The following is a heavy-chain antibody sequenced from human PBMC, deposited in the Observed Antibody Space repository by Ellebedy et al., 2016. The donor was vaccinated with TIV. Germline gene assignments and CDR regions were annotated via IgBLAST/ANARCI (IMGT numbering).Heavy chain of an antibody. D-gene: IGHD6-13*01. Sequence: GGSLRLXCAAPGITFRTYSFNWVRQAPGKGLDWVSGITGTGGRQFYADSVKGRFTISRDNSKNTLYLQMNSLRVEDTAVYYCARDRDYVAAAGIGYWGQGTLVTVSS. CDR1: GITFRTYS. V-gene: IGHV3-23*01. CDR2: ITGTGGRQ. J-gene: IGHJ4*02. CDR3: ARDRDYVAAAGIGY.